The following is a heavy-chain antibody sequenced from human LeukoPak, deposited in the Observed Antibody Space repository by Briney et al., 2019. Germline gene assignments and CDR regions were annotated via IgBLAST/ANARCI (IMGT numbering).Heavy chain of an antibody. Sequence: SETLSLTCAVSGASISSSYWSWIRQPPGKGLEWIGYIYYSGSTNYNPSLKSRVTISVDTSKNQFSLKLGSVTAADTAVYYCARVTTSLFDYWGQGTLVTVSS. V-gene: IGHV4-59*01. CDR3: ARVTTSLFDY. J-gene: IGHJ4*02. CDR1: GASISSSY. D-gene: IGHD4-17*01. CDR2: IYYSGST.